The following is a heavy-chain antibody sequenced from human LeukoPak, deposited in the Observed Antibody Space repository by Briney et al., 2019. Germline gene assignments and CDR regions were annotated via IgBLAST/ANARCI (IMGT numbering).Heavy chain of an antibody. V-gene: IGHV3-53*01. CDR1: GFAVSSNY. Sequence: GGSLRLSCAASGFAVSSNYMTWVRQAPGKGLEWVSVVYSGGSTEYADSVKGRFTISRDNSKNTLYLQMNSLRAEDTAVYYCARTSSAVNTKGLDSWDQGTLVTVSS. D-gene: IGHD6-13*01. CDR2: VYSGGST. J-gene: IGHJ4*02. CDR3: ARTSSAVNTKGLDS.